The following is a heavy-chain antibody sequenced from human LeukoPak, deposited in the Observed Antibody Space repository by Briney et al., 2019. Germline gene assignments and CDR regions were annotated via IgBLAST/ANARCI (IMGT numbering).Heavy chain of an antibody. CDR3: ARACSPYYYDSSGLGVSAFDI. CDR2: ISAYNGNT. J-gene: IGHJ3*02. Sequence: GASVKVSCKASGYTFTSYGISWVRQAPGQGLEWMGWISAYNGNTNYAQKLQGRVTMTTDTSTSTAYMELRSLRSDDTAVYYCARACSPYYYDSSGLGVSAFDIWGQGTMVTVSS. V-gene: IGHV1-18*01. D-gene: IGHD3-22*01. CDR1: GYTFTSYG.